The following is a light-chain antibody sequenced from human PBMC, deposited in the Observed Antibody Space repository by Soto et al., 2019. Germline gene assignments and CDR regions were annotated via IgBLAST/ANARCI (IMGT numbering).Light chain of an antibody. J-gene: IGLJ2*01. CDR3: QSYDSSLSGNVV. CDR1: SSNIGAGYD. CDR2: GNS. Sequence: QSVLTQPPSVSGAPGQRVTISCTGSSSNIGAGYDVHWYQQLPGTAPKLLSYGNSNRPSGVPDRFSGSKSGTSASLAITGLQAEDEADYYCQSYDSSLSGNVVFGGGTNLTVL. V-gene: IGLV1-40*01.